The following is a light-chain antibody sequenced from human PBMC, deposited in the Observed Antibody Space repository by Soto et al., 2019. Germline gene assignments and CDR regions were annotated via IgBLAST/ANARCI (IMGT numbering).Light chain of an antibody. Sequence: IVMTQSPATLPVSPGERATLSCRTSQSVNSHLAWYQHKPGRAPRLLIYGASSRATGIPDRFSGSGSGTDFTLTISRLDPEDFAVYFCQQYGSSPRTFGQGTKVDIK. CDR1: QSVNSH. CDR2: GAS. CDR3: QQYGSSPRT. J-gene: IGKJ1*01. V-gene: IGKV3-20*01.